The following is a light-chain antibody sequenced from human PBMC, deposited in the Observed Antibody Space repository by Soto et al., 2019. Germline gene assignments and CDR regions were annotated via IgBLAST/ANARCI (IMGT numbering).Light chain of an antibody. CDR3: QSYDSSLSGPV. Sequence: QSVLTQPPSVSRAPGQRVTISCTGSSSNIGAGYDVHWYQQLPGTAPKLLIYGNSNRPSGVPDRFSGSKSGTSASLAITGLQAEDEADYYCQSYDSSLSGPVFGGGTKLTFL. V-gene: IGLV1-40*01. J-gene: IGLJ2*01. CDR2: GNS. CDR1: SSNIGAGYD.